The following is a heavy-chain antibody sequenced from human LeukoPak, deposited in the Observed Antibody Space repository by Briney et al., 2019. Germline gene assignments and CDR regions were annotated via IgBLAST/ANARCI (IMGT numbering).Heavy chain of an antibody. V-gene: IGHV3-11*01. Sequence: PGGSLRLSCAASGFTFSDYYMSWIRQAPGKGLEWVSYISSSGSTIYYADSVKGRFTISRDNAKNSLYLQMNSLRAEDTAVYYCARVLRYCSGGSCYSSSYYYGMDVRGQGTTVTVSS. CDR1: GFTFSDYY. CDR3: ARVLRYCSGGSCYSSSYYYGMDV. CDR2: ISSSGSTI. D-gene: IGHD2-15*01. J-gene: IGHJ6*02.